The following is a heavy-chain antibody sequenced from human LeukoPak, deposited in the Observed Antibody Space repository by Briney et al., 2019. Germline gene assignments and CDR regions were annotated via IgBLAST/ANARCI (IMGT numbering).Heavy chain of an antibody. J-gene: IGHJ4*02. CDR2: INRDGSRT. CDR1: GFAFSRYW. Sequence: PGGSLRLSCAASGFAFSRYWMHWVRQAPGKGLMWVSRINRDGSRTDYADSVKGRFTISRDDAKNTLYLQVNSLRAEDTAVYFCARGGSDTAMAHDYWGQGTLVTVSS. V-gene: IGHV3-74*01. D-gene: IGHD5-18*01. CDR3: ARGGSDTAMAHDY.